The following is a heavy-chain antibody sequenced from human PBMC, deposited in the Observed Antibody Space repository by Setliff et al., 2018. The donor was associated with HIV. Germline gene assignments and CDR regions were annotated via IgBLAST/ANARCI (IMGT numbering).Heavy chain of an antibody. Sequence: GASVKVSCKASGYTFSDYYLHWVRQAPGQAIEWRGWINAGNGDTKYSQKFQGRVTFTWDTSASTAYMELSSLRSEDTALYYCARDSGDDYSDYYYYGMDVWGQGTTVTVSS. CDR2: INAGNGDT. CDR3: ARDSGDDYSDYYYYGMDV. CDR1: GYTFSDYY. J-gene: IGHJ6*02. V-gene: IGHV1-3*01. D-gene: IGHD4-4*01.